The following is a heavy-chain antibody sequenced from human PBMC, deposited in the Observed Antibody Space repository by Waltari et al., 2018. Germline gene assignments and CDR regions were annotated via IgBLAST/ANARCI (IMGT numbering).Heavy chain of an antibody. CDR2: IKFDGSEE. J-gene: IGHJ1*01. CDR3: ARGSAEYVRYFQY. V-gene: IGHV3-7*01. Sequence: EVQLVESGGGLVQPGGSLRLSWPASGSTFSGFWMSWVRQTPGKGLEWVANIKFDGSEEYYVDSAKGRFTISRDNAKNSLYLQMNSLRVEDTAIYYCARGSAEYVRYFQYWGQGTPVTVSS. D-gene: IGHD6-19*01. CDR1: GSTFSGFW.